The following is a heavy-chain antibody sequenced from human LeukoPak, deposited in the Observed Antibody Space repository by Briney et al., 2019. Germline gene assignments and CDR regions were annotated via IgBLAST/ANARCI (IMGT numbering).Heavy chain of an antibody. V-gene: IGHV3-74*01. J-gene: IGHJ4*02. CDR1: GNYW. CDR3: VSFYETY. CDR2: INSDGSWT. D-gene: IGHD2-2*01. Sequence: GGSLRLSCAASGNYWMHWVRQAPGKGLVWVSHINSDGSWTGYADSVKGRFTISKDNAKNTVYLQMSNLRAEDTAVYYCVSFYETYWGRGTLVTVSS.